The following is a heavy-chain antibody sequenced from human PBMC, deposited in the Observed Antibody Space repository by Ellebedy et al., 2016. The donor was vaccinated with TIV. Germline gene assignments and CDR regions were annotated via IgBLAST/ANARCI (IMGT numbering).Heavy chain of an antibody. CDR1: GFTFSSYW. CDR3: ARDNTNPRSAFDI. Sequence: GGSLRLSCAASGFTFSSYWMAWVRQAPGKGLEWVASIKPDGSVTYYADSVEGRFTISRDNAKNSLYLQMSSRRAEDTAVYYCARDNTNPRSAFDIWGQGTMVTVSS. J-gene: IGHJ3*02. V-gene: IGHV3-7*03. CDR2: IKPDGSVT.